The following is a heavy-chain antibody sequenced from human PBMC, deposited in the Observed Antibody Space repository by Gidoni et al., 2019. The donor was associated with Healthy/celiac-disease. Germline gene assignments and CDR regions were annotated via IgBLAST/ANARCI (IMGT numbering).Heavy chain of an antibody. CDR3: AREDGSGYIDY. V-gene: IGHV3-21*01. J-gene: IGHJ4*02. CDR1: GFTFSSYS. D-gene: IGHD3-10*01. Sequence: EVQLVESGGGLVKPGGSLRLSCAASGFTFSSYSMNWVRQAPGKGLGWVSSISSSSSYIYYADSVKGRFTISRDNAKNSLYLQMNSLRAEDTAVYYCAREDGSGYIDYWGQGTLVTVSS. CDR2: ISSSSSYI.